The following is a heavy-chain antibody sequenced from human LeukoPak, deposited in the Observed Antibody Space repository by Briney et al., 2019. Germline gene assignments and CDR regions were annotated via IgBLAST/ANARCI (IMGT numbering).Heavy chain of an antibody. V-gene: IGHV3-7*01. J-gene: IGHJ4*02. CDR3: AKDKPWEQQLKY. CDR2: IKQDGSEK. CDR1: GFSFSSYW. D-gene: IGHD6-13*01. Sequence: GGSLRLSCAASGFSFSSYWMSWVRQAPGKGLEWVANIKQDGSEKYYVDSVKGRFTISRDNAKNSLYLEMDSLRAEDTAVYYCAKDKPWEQQLKYWGQGTLVTVSS.